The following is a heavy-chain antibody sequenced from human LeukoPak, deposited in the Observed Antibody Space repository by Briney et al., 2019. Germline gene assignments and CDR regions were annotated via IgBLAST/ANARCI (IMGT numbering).Heavy chain of an antibody. V-gene: IGHV4-61*01. CDR2: IYYSGST. Sequence: SETLSLTCTVSGGSVSSGSYYWSWIRQPPGKGLEWIGYIYYSGSTNYNPSLKSRVTISVDTSKNQFSLKLSSVTAADTAVYYCASSYYGSGRQFDPWGQGTLVTVSS. CDR1: GGSVSSGSYY. CDR3: ASSYYGSGRQFDP. J-gene: IGHJ5*02. D-gene: IGHD3-10*01.